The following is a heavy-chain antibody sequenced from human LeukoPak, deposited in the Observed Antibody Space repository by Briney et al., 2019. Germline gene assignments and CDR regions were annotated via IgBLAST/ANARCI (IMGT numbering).Heavy chain of an antibody. CDR1: GFTFSGSA. J-gene: IGHJ5*02. V-gene: IGHV3-73*01. Sequence: GGSLRLSCAASGFTFSGSAMHWVRQASGKGLEWVGRIRSKANSYATAYAASVKGRFTISRDDSKNPAYLQMNSLKTEDTAVYYCARGDNDFWSGRAWFDPWGQGTLVPVSS. CDR2: IRSKANSYAT. CDR3: ARGDNDFWSGRAWFDP. D-gene: IGHD3-3*01.